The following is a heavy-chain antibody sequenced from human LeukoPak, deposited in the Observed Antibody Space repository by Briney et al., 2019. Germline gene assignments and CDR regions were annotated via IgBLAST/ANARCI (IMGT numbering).Heavy chain of an antibody. V-gene: IGHV4-61*02. CDR2: IYTSGST. Sequence: KPSETLSLTCTVSGGSISSGSYYWSWIRQPAGKGLEWIGRIYTSGSTNYNPSLKSRVTISVDTSKNQFSLKLSSVTAADTAVYYCARVGYYDSSGYLRRGYYFDYWGQGTLVTVSS. D-gene: IGHD3-22*01. CDR1: GGSISSGSYY. J-gene: IGHJ4*02. CDR3: ARVGYYDSSGYLRRGYYFDY.